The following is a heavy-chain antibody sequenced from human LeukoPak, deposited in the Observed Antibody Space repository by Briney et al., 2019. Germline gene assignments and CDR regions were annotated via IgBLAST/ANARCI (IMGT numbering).Heavy chain of an antibody. V-gene: IGHV1-2*02. CDR1: GYTFTGYY. Sequence: ASVKVSCKASGYTFTGYYMHWVRQAPGQGLEWMGWINPNSGSTNYAQKFQGRVTMTRDTSISTAYMELSRLRSDDTAVYYCARVPESIQLWLFDYWGQGTLVTVSS. J-gene: IGHJ4*02. CDR2: INPNSGST. D-gene: IGHD5-18*01. CDR3: ARVPESIQLWLFDY.